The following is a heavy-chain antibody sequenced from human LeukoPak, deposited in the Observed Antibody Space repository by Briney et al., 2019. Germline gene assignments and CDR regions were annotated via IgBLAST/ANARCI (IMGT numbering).Heavy chain of an antibody. J-gene: IGHJ4*02. CDR1: GYTFTSYD. Sequence: ASVKVSCKASGYTFTSYDINWGRQATGQGLEWMGWMNTNSGNTGYAQKFQGRVTMTRNTSISTAYMELSSLRSEDTAVYYCARGYKAAAGTAAYWGQGTLVTVSS. D-gene: IGHD6-13*01. V-gene: IGHV1-8*01. CDR2: MNTNSGNT. CDR3: ARGYKAAAGTAAY.